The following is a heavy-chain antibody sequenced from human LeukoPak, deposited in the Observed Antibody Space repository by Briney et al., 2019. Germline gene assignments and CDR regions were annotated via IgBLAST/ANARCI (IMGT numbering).Heavy chain of an antibody. V-gene: IGHV3-33*01. J-gene: IGHJ3*02. CDR1: GFTFSSYG. Sequence: GGSLRLSCGASGFTFSSYGMHWVRRAPGKGLEWVAVIWYDGSNKYYADSVKGRFTISRDNSKNTLYLQMNSLRAEDTAVYYCARDPADGDAFDIWGQGTMVTVSS. CDR3: ARDPADGDAFDI. CDR2: IWYDGSNK.